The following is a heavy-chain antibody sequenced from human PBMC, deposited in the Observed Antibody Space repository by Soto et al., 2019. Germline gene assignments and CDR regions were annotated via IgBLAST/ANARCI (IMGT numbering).Heavy chain of an antibody. CDR3: AKNPGYYYDSTGYHFDY. Sequence: RGALRVSWAASGFTLSTYAMTWVRPAPGKGVEWVSAISVSGGSTYYADSVEGRLTTSRHNTKITQYLQMNGLRAEDTAVYYCAKNPGYYYDSTGYHFDYWGQGTLVTVSS. V-gene: IGHV3-23*01. CDR2: ISVSGGST. J-gene: IGHJ4*02. CDR1: GFTLSTYA. D-gene: IGHD3-22*01.